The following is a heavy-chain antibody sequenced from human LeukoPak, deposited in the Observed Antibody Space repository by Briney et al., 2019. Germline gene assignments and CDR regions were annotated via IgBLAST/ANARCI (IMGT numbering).Heavy chain of an antibody. Sequence: GGSLRLSCVTSGGTFTNVSMSWVRQAPGQGLEWVAFIGHVAGDIFYGDSVKGRFNISRDDAKGSVYLQMNSLRVDDTAVYFCARDPYAGSMFDYWGHGTLVTVSS. CDR2: IGHVAGDI. CDR3: ARDPYAGSMFDY. CDR1: GGTFTNVS. J-gene: IGHJ4*01. D-gene: IGHD1-1*01. V-gene: IGHV3-21*01.